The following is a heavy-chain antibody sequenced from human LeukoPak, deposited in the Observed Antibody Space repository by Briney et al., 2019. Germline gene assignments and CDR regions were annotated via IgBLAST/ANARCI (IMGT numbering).Heavy chain of an antibody. CDR2: ISGSGGST. Sequence: GGSLRLSCAASGFTFSSYAMSWVRQAPGKGLERVSAISGSGGSTYYADSVKGRFTISRDNSKNTLYLQMNSLRAEDTAVYYCAKVLGDSSGYYHAPYFDYWGQGTLVTVSS. CDR1: GFTFSSYA. CDR3: AKVLGDSSGYYHAPYFDY. J-gene: IGHJ4*02. D-gene: IGHD3-22*01. V-gene: IGHV3-23*01.